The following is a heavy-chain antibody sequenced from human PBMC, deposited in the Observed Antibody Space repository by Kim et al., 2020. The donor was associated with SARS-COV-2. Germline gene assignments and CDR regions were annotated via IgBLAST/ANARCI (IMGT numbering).Heavy chain of an antibody. CDR3: ASLGDFWSGYLSAWYFDI. J-gene: IGHJ2*01. D-gene: IGHD3-3*01. CDR2: VNHSEST. Sequence: SETLSLTCAVYGGSFSGYYWCWIRQPQAPGLERIGEVNHSESTNYNPSLTSRVTKSVDTSKNQFSLKLSSVTAADTAVYYCASLGDFWSGYLSAWYFDIWGRGTLVTVSS. CDR1: GGSFSGYY. V-gene: IGHV4-34*01.